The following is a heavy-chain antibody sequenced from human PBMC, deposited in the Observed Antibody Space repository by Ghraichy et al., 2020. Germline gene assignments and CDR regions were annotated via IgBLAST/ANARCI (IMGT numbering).Heavy chain of an antibody. Sequence: SETLSLTCTVSGGSISSSSYYWGWIRQPPGKGLEWIGSIYYSGSTYYNPSLKSRVTISVDTSKNQFSLKLSSVTAADTAVYYCARFAVAPPENLDYWGQGTLVTVSS. CDR3: ARFAVAPPENLDY. J-gene: IGHJ4*02. CDR1: GGSISSSSYY. CDR2: IYYSGST. V-gene: IGHV4-39*01. D-gene: IGHD6-19*01.